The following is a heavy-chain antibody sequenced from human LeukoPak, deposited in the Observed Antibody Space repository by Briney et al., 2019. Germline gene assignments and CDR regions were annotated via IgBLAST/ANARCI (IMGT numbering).Heavy chain of an antibody. CDR2: ISSRSTI. V-gene: IGHV3-48*02. Sequence: GGSLRLSCAASGFTFSISGMNWVRQAPGKGLQWVSYISSRSTIYYADSVRGRFTISRDNARNSLYLQMNSLRDEDTAVYYCARGYCSGGSCHEGYWGQGTLVTVSS. CDR3: ARGYCSGGSCHEGY. CDR1: GFTFSISG. J-gene: IGHJ4*02. D-gene: IGHD2-15*01.